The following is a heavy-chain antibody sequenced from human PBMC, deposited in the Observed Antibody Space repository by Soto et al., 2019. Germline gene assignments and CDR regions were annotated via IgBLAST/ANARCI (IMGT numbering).Heavy chain of an antibody. CDR3: ARTTHEEPTFDY. Sequence: QVQLVQSGAEVKKPGASVKVSCKASGYSFTHYGISWVRQAPGQGLEWMGWVTGYDGNANYEERFQGRVTMTTDTSTNTAYLDLRRLNSDDTVVYYCARTTHEEPTFDYWGLGTLVTVSS. J-gene: IGHJ4*02. CDR2: VTGYDGNA. V-gene: IGHV1-18*01. CDR1: GYSFTHYG. D-gene: IGHD1-26*01.